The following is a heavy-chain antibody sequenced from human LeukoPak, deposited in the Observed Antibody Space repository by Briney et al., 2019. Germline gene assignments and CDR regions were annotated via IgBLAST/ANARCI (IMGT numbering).Heavy chain of an antibody. J-gene: IGHJ4*02. V-gene: IGHV3-15*01. D-gene: IGHD2-2*02. CDR2: IKSKTDGGTT. CDR3: TTDPLRDVVVLAAISYGY. CDR1: GFTFSNAW. Sequence: GSLRLSCAASGFTFSNAWMSWVRQAPGKGLEWVGRIKSKTDGGTTDYAAPVKGRFTISRDDSKNTLYLQMNSLKTEDTAVYYCTTDPLRDVVVLAAISYGYWGQGTLVTVSS.